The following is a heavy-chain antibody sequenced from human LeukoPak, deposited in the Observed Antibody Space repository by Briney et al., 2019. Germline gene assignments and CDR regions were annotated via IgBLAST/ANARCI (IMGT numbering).Heavy chain of an antibody. CDR2: IFPGDSDT. Sequence: GESPKISCKGSGYNFTSYWTGWVRQMPGKGLEWMGIIFPGDSDTRYSPSFQGQVTISAEKSISTAYLQWSSLKASDTALYYCASRKKGMATAGFDYWGQGTLVTVSS. CDR1: GYNFTSYW. V-gene: IGHV5-51*01. J-gene: IGHJ4*02. CDR3: ASRKKGMATAGFDY. D-gene: IGHD5-24*01.